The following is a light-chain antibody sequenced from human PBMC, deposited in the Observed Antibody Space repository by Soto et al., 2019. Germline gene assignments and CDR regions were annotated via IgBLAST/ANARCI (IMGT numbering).Light chain of an antibody. Sequence: DIQMTQSPSSLSASVGDRVTISCRASQGISTYLAWYQQKPGKAPKLLIYAASTLQSDVPSRFSASGSGTDFTLTNSSLQPEHVATYYCQKYNSAPRTCGPGTNVD. CDR1: QGISTY. V-gene: IGKV1-27*01. CDR3: QKYNSAPRT. CDR2: AAS. J-gene: IGKJ3*01.